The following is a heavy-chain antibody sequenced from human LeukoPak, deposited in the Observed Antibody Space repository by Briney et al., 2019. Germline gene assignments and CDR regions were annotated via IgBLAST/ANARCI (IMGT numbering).Heavy chain of an antibody. CDR2: IYYSGST. Sequence: SETLSLTCTVSGGSISSSSYYWGWIRQPPGKGLEWIGSIYYSGSTYYNPSLKSRVTISVDTSKNQFSLKLSSVTAADTAVYYCARELKYYGSGSYYIYWGQGTLVTVSS. V-gene: IGHV4-39*07. D-gene: IGHD3-10*01. CDR1: GGSISSSSYY. J-gene: IGHJ4*02. CDR3: ARELKYYGSGSYYIY.